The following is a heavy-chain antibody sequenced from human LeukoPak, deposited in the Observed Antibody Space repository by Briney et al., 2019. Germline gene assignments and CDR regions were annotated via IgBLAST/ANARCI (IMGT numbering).Heavy chain of an antibody. CDR1: GGSISSYY. Sequence: SETLSLTCTVSGGSISSYYWNWIRQPAGKGLEWIGRFYARGNTNYNPSLKSRVTMSVDTSKNQLSLKPSSVTAADTAVYYCARHSSSWDYFDYWGQGTLVTVSS. CDR3: ARHSSSWDYFDY. J-gene: IGHJ4*02. CDR2: FYARGNT. D-gene: IGHD6-13*01. V-gene: IGHV4-4*07.